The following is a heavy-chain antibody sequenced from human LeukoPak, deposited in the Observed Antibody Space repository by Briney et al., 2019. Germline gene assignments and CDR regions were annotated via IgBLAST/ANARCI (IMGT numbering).Heavy chain of an antibody. Sequence: SETLSLTCAVYGGSFSGDYWSWIRQPPGKGLEWIGEINHSGSTNYNPSLKSRVTISVDTSKNQFSLKLSSVTAADTAVYYCARQRDGVDYWGRGTLVTVSS. J-gene: IGHJ4*02. CDR3: ARQRDGVDY. CDR2: INHSGST. CDR1: GGSFSGDY. V-gene: IGHV4-34*01. D-gene: IGHD3-3*01.